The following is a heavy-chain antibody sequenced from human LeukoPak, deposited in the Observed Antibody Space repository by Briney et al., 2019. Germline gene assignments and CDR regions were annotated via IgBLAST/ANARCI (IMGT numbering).Heavy chain of an antibody. Sequence: ASVKVSCKASGYTFTNYAMNWVRQAPGQGLEWMGWINANTGNPTYAQGFTGRFVFSLDTSVSTAYLQISSLKADDNAVYYCAREGDSSFGYFDYWGQGTLVTVSS. CDR3: AREGDSSFGYFDY. J-gene: IGHJ4*02. V-gene: IGHV7-4-1*02. D-gene: IGHD6-13*01. CDR1: GYTFTNYA. CDR2: INANTGNP.